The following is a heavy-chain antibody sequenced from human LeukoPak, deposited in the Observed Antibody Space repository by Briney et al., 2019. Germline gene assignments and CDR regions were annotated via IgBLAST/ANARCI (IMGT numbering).Heavy chain of an antibody. CDR2: LTSDGGST. V-gene: IGHV3-74*01. CDR1: GFTFSDYW. CDR3: ARGALTYSDY. J-gene: IGHJ4*02. D-gene: IGHD3-9*01. Sequence: GGSLRLSCAASGFTFSDYWMHWVRQAPGKGLVWVSRLTSDGGSTSYADSVKGRFTMSRDNAKNTLFLQMNSLRDEDTAVYYCARGALTYSDYWGQGTPVTVSS.